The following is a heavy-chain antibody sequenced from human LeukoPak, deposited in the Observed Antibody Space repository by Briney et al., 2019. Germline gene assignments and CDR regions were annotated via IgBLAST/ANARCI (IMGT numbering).Heavy chain of an antibody. Sequence: SETLSLTCAVYGGSFSGYYWSWLRQPPGKGLEWIGEINHSGSTNYNPSLKSRVTISVDTSKNQFSLKLSSVTAADTAVYYCARATYYYGSGSSRPFDYWGQGTLVTVSS. D-gene: IGHD3-10*01. V-gene: IGHV4-34*01. J-gene: IGHJ4*02. CDR2: INHSGST. CDR1: GGSFSGYY. CDR3: ARATYYYGSGSSRPFDY.